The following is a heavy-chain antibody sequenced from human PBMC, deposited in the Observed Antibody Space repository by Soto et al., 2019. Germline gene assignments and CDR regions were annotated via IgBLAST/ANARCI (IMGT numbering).Heavy chain of an antibody. CDR1: GYSFTSYW. D-gene: IGHD6-13*01. Sequence: GESLKISCKGSGYSFTSYWISWVRQMPGKGLEWMGRIDPSDSYTNYSPSFQGHVTISADKSISTAYLQWSSLKASDTAMYYCARQGQQLLDYYYGMDVWGQGTTVTVSS. CDR2: IDPSDSYT. CDR3: ARQGQQLLDYYYGMDV. J-gene: IGHJ6*02. V-gene: IGHV5-10-1*01.